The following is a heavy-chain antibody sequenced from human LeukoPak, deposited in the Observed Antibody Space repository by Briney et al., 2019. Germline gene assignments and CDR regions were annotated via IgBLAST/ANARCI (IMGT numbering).Heavy chain of an antibody. D-gene: IGHD3-16*01. CDR2: IKQDGSEK. V-gene: IGHV3-7*01. Sequence: GGSLRLSCAASGFTPSSYWMSGVPAAPGRGLEWGANIKQDGSEKHYVDSVKGRFTISRDNAKNSLYLQMNSLRAEDTAVYYCARVPRHYDYVWGSYAFDIWGQGTMVTVSS. J-gene: IGHJ3*02. CDR3: ARVPRHYDYVWGSYAFDI. CDR1: GFTPSSYW.